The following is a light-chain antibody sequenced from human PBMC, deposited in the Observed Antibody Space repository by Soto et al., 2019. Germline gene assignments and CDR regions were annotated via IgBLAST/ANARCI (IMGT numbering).Light chain of an antibody. CDR3: QQYNSSPLT. CDR1: QSISAW. J-gene: IGKJ4*02. CDR2: EAS. Sequence: DIPMTQSPSPLSASVGDRVTITCRANQSISAWLAWYQQKPGKAPKLLIYEASTLESGVPSRFSGGGSGTEFTLIISSLQPDDFATYYCQQYNSSPLTFGGGTKVEIK. V-gene: IGKV1-5*01.